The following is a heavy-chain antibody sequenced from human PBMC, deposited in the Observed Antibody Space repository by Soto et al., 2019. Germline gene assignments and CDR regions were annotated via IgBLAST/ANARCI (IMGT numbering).Heavy chain of an antibody. V-gene: IGHV1-24*01. CDR1: GYTLTELS. CDR2: FDPEDGET. CDR3: ATDSRVTRAFDI. D-gene: IGHD2-21*02. Sequence: ASVKVSCKVSGYTLTELSMHWVRQAPGKGLEWMGGFDPEDGETIYAQKFQGRVTMTEDTSTDTAYMELSSLRSEDTAVYYCATDSRVTRAFDIWGQGTMVTVSS. J-gene: IGHJ3*02.